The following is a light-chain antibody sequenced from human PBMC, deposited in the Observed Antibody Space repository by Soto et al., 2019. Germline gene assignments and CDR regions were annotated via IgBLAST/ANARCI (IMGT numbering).Light chain of an antibody. CDR3: QHYEDSLPIT. J-gene: IGKJ5*01. V-gene: IGKV3-20*01. CDR2: GTY. CDR1: PSVTNF. Sequence: DIVLTQSSATRSLSPGERATLSCRASPSVTNFLAWYQQKPGQAPRLLISGTYTRATGIPDRFSGRGCGTDFSLTISRLEPGDFAVYYGQHYEDSLPITFCQGTRLEIK.